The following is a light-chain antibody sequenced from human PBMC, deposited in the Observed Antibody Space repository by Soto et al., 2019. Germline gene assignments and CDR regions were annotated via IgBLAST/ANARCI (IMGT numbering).Light chain of an antibody. J-gene: IGKJ1*01. CDR3: QHYNNWPPWT. Sequence: EIVIMQSPATLSVSPGERATLSCRASQIIANNLAWYQQKPGQAPRLLLYGASTRAPGIPARFSGSGSGTELTLTISSLQSEDFAIYDCQHYNNWPPWTFGQGTKVDIK. CDR1: QIIANN. CDR2: GAS. V-gene: IGKV3-15*01.